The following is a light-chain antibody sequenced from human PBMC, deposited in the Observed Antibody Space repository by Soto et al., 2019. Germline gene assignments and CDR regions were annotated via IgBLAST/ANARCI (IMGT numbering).Light chain of an antibody. Sequence: IQWTQSPSSLSRSVGDRVTITSGASQGISSYLAWYQQKPGKAPKLLIYAASTLQSGVPSRFSGSGSGTDFTLTISSLQPEDFATYYCQQLNSYPLTFGPGTKVDIK. V-gene: IGKV1-9*01. CDR1: QGISSY. CDR3: QQLNSYPLT. CDR2: AAS. J-gene: IGKJ3*01.